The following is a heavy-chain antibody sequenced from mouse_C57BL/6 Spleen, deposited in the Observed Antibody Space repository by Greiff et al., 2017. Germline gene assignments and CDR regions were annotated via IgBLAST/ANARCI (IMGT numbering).Heavy chain of an antibody. J-gene: IGHJ4*01. V-gene: IGHV1-85*01. Sequence: QVQLKESGAELVRPGASVRLSCTASGFNIKDDYMHWVKQRPGQGLEWIGWIYPRDGSTKYNEKFKGKATLTVDTSSSTAYMELHSLTSEDSAVYFCARSANWDYAMDYWGQGTSGTVFS. CDR3: ARSANWDYAMDY. D-gene: IGHD4-1*01. CDR1: GFNIKDDY. CDR2: IYPRDGST.